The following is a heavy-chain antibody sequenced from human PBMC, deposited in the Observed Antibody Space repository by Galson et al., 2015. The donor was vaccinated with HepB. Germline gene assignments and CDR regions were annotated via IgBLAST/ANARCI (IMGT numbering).Heavy chain of an antibody. CDR3: ASDPGDRLQGTIDY. Sequence: SVKVSCKASGYTFTSYGISWVRQAPGQGLEWMGWISAYNGNTNYAQKLQGRVTMTTDTSTSTAYMELRSLRSDDTAVYYCASDPGDRLQGTIDYWGQGTLVTVSS. D-gene: IGHD7-27*01. CDR1: GYTFTSYG. V-gene: IGHV1-18*01. CDR2: ISAYNGNT. J-gene: IGHJ4*01.